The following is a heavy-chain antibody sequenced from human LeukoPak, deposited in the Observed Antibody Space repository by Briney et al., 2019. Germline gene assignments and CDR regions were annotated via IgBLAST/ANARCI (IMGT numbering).Heavy chain of an antibody. CDR1: GFTFSDYY. Sequence: GGSLRLSCAASGFTFSDYYMSWIRQAPGKGLEWVSYISSSGSTIYYADSVKGRFTISRDNAKNSLYLQMNSLRAEDTAVYYCARDTYSRSWDPPPQHYHLMDLWGKGTTVTVSS. CDR2: ISSSGSTI. V-gene: IGHV3-11*01. CDR3: ARDTYSRSWDPPPQHYHLMDL. J-gene: IGHJ6*03. D-gene: IGHD6-13*01.